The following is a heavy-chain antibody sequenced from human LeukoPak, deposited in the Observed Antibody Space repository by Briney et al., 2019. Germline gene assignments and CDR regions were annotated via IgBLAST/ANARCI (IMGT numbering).Heavy chain of an antibody. D-gene: IGHD4-17*01. CDR1: GFTFSNAW. J-gene: IGHJ3*02. Sequence: PGGSLRLSCAASGFTFSNAWMSWVRQAPGKGLEWVGRIKSKTDGGTTDYAAPVKGRFTISRDDSKNTLYLQMNSLKTEDTAVYYCTTSGGDYFGAAFDIWGQGTMVTVSS. CDR2: IKSKTDGGTT. CDR3: TTSGGDYFGAAFDI. V-gene: IGHV3-15*01.